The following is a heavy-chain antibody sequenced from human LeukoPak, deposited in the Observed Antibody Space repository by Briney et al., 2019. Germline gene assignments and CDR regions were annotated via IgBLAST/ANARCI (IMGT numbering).Heavy chain of an antibody. D-gene: IGHD2-2*01. CDR3: VSFYETY. Sequence: PGGSLRLSCAASGNYWMHWVRQAPGKGLVWVSHINGDGSWTTYADSVEGRFTISKDNAKNTVYLQMNNLRAEDTAVYYCVSFYETYWGRGTLVTVSS. V-gene: IGHV3-74*01. CDR2: INGDGSWT. J-gene: IGHJ4*02. CDR1: GNYW.